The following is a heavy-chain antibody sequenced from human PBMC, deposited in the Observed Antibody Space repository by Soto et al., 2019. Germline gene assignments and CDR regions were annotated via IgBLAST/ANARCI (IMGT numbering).Heavy chain of an antibody. CDR1: GFTFSTYT. Sequence: PGGSLRLSGAASGFTFSTYTMDWFRQAPGKGLEWVSGIGGGGDTHYADSVRGRFTISRDNSRSMVVLQMSSLRAEDTGIYYCAKDRHPDGISSFDFWGQGTLVTVSS. J-gene: IGHJ4*02. CDR2: IGGGGDT. D-gene: IGHD3-9*01. V-gene: IGHV3-23*01. CDR3: AKDRHPDGISSFDF.